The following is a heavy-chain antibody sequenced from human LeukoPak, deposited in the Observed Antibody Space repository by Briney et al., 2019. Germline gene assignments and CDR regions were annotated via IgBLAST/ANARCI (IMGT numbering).Heavy chain of an antibody. J-gene: IGHJ3*02. CDR1: GFTFSDYY. Sequence: PGGSLRLSCVASGFTFSDYYMSWIRQAPGKGLEWISYITNSGSTTFYADSVKGRFSISRDNANNSLFLQMNSLRAEDTAVYYCARSFGYGVDAFDIWGQGTMVTVSS. CDR2: ITNSGSTT. CDR3: ARSFGYGVDAFDI. D-gene: IGHD5-18*01. V-gene: IGHV3-11*01.